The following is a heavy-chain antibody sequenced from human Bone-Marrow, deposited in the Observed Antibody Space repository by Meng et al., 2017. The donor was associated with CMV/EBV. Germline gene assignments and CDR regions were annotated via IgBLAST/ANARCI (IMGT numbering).Heavy chain of an antibody. CDR2: IDWDDDK. CDR1: GFSLRTSGMR. D-gene: IGHD1-26*01. J-gene: IGHJ5*02. Sequence: GPTQVTPTQTLTLTCTFYGFSLRTSGMRVSWILQPPGKALEWLARIDWDDDKFYSTSLKTRLTISKDTSKNQVVLTMTNMNPVDTATYYCARSILYSGSYYDWFDPWGQGTLVTVSS. CDR3: ARSILYSGSYYDWFDP. V-gene: IGHV2-70D*14.